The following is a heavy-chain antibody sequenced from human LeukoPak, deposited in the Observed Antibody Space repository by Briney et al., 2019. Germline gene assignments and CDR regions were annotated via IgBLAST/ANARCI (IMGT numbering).Heavy chain of an antibody. Sequence: GESLKISCKGSGYGFTSYWIGWVRQMPGKGLEWMGIIYPADSDTTYSPSFQGQVTISADKSISTAYLRWSSLKTSDTAMYYRARHRDIVLVPAAMDVWGQGTTVTVSS. D-gene: IGHD2-2*01. J-gene: IGHJ6*02. CDR3: ARHRDIVLVPAAMDV. CDR2: IYPADSDT. V-gene: IGHV5-51*01. CDR1: GYGFTSYW.